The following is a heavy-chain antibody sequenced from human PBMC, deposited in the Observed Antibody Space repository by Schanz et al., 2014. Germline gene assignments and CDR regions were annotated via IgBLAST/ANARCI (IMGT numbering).Heavy chain of an antibody. CDR3: VKEDRNHRSDYVY. D-gene: IGHD3-10*01. CDR1: GFSFDKYG. J-gene: IGHJ4*02. Sequence: QVQLVESGGGVVQPGRSLRLSCAASGFSFDKYGMHWVRQAPGKGLEWVGVIWYDGNNKYYADSVKGRFTTSRDNSKNTLYLQMNSLRPEDTAVYYCVKEDRNHRSDYVYWGRGTLVTVSS. CDR2: IWYDGNNK. V-gene: IGHV3-33*06.